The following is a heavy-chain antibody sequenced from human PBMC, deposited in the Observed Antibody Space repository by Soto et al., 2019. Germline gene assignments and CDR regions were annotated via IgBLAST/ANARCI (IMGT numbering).Heavy chain of an antibody. CDR1: GGTFSSYA. CDR3: ASGTGGSMVRGFIGGDGMDA. J-gene: IGHJ6*02. Sequence: QVQLVQSGAEVKKPGSSVKVSCKASGGTFSSYAISWVRQAPGQGLEWMGGIIPIFGTANYAQKFQGRVTITADEYTRTAYMEMKSLRFEDTAVYYCASGTGGSMVRGFIGGDGMDAGGQGTTVTVSS. CDR2: IIPIFGTA. D-gene: IGHD3-10*01. V-gene: IGHV1-69*01.